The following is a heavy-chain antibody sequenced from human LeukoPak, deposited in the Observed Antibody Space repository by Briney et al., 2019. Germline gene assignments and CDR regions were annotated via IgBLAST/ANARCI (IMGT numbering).Heavy chain of an antibody. CDR2: IKQDGTQK. CDR3: ARDSIWSATYYTPPRY. D-gene: IGHD3-10*02. CDR1: GFTFSSYW. V-gene: IGHV3-7*01. J-gene: IGHJ4*02. Sequence: GGSLRLSCAASGFTFSSYWMSWVRQAPGKGLEWVANIKQDGTQKHYVDSVEGRFTISRDNANNSLYLQMNSLRAEDTAVYYCARDSIWSATYYTPPRYWGQGTLVTVSS.